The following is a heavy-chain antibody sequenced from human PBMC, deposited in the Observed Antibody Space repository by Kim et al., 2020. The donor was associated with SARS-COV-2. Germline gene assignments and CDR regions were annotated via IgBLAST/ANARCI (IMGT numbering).Heavy chain of an antibody. V-gene: IGHV4-59*01. Sequence: SRKGRVTTSVDPSKNQFSLKLSSVTAADTAVYYCARTTPTYSSSWIYFDYWGQGTLVTVSS. J-gene: IGHJ4*02. CDR3: ARTTPTYSSSWIYFDY. D-gene: IGHD6-13*01.